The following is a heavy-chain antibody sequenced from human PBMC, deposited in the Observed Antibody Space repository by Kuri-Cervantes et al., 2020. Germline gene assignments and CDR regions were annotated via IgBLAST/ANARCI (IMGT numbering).Heavy chain of an antibody. V-gene: IGHV4-30-2*01. CDR1: GGSISSGGYS. Sequence: SETLSLTCAVSGGSISSGGYSWSWIRQPPGKGLEWIGYIYHSGSTYYNPSLKSRVTISVDRSKNQFSLKLSSVTAADTAVYYCARRAVTTIGMDVWGQGTTVTVSS. CDR2: IYHSGST. D-gene: IGHD4-17*01. J-gene: IGHJ6*02. CDR3: ARRAVTTIGMDV.